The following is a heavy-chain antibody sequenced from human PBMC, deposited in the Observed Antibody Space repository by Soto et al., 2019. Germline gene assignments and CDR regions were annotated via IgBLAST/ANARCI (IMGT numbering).Heavy chain of an antibody. Sequence: EVQLVESGGGLVQPGGSLRLSCAASGFAFSSYDMHWVRQATGKGLEWVSAIGTAGDTYYPGSVKGRFTISRENAKNSLYLHMNSLRAGDTAVYYCARDVRTIVRGVHHWYFDLWGRGTLVTVSS. J-gene: IGHJ2*01. CDR1: GFAFSSYD. V-gene: IGHV3-13*04. D-gene: IGHD3-10*01. CDR2: IGTAGDT. CDR3: ARDVRTIVRGVHHWYFDL.